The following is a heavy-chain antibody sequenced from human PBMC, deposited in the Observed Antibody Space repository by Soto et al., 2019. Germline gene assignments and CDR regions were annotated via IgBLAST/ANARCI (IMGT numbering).Heavy chain of an antibody. CDR3: ARTVTRFWSGTHKPRNRSNWFDP. V-gene: IGHV4-59*08. D-gene: IGHD3-3*01. CDR2: IYYSGST. Sequence: SETLSLTCTVSGGSISSYYWSWIRQPPGKGLEWIGYIYYSGSTNYNPSLKSRVTISVDTSKNQFSLKLSSVTAADTAVYYCARTVTRFWSGTHKPRNRSNWFDPWGQGTLVTVSS. CDR1: GGSISSYY. J-gene: IGHJ5*02.